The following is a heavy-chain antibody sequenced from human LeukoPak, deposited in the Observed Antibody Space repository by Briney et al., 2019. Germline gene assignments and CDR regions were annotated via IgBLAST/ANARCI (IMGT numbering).Heavy chain of an antibody. CDR2: LRGIGYGGTT. Sequence: GGSLRLSCTASGFTFGDYAMSWVRQAPGKGLEWVGFLRGIGYGGTTDYAASVKGRFTISRDDSKSIAYLQMNSLKTEDTAVYYYTRDRISGWQTEGDFDYWGQGTLVTVSS. J-gene: IGHJ4*02. D-gene: IGHD6-19*01. CDR3: TRDRISGWQTEGDFDY. CDR1: GFTFGDYA. V-gene: IGHV3-49*04.